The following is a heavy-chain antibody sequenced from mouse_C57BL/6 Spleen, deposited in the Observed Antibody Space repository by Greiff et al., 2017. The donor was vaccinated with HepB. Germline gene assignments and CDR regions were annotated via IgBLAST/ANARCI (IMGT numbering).Heavy chain of an antibody. CDR2: IYPGDGDT. CDR3: ARSYYGTLYYAMDY. CDR1: GYAFSSSW. V-gene: IGHV1-82*01. D-gene: IGHD1-1*01. J-gene: IGHJ4*01. Sequence: QVQLQQSGPELVKPGASVKISCKASGYAFSSSWMNWVKQRPGKGLEWIGRIYPGDGDTNYNGKFKGKATLTADKSSSTAYMQLSSLSSEDSAVYFCARSYYGTLYYAMDYWGQGTSVTVSS.